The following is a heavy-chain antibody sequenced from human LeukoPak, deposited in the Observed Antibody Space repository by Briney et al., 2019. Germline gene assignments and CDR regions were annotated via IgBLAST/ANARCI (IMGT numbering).Heavy chain of an antibody. D-gene: IGHD3-22*01. J-gene: IGHJ5*02. Sequence: GRSLRLSCAASGFTFDDYAMHWVRQAPGKGLEWVSGISWNSGSIGYADSVKGRFTISRDNAKNSLYLQMNSLRAEDTALYYCAKDNGYYDSSGYSWFDPWGQGTLVTVSS. CDR3: AKDNGYYDSSGYSWFDP. CDR1: GFTFDDYA. V-gene: IGHV3-9*01. CDR2: ISWNSGSI.